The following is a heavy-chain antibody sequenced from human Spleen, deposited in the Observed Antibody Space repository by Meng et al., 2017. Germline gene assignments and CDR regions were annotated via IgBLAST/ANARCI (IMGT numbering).Heavy chain of an antibody. J-gene: IGHJ5*02. CDR3: VRDIDPFDR. CDR1: DYTLTTYD. D-gene: IGHD3-16*02. CDR2: FSASNGNS. Sequence: QVQLVQSGAEVKKPGASVEVSCKASDYTLTTYDINWVRQAPGQGLEWMGWFSASNGNSNYAQKLQGRVTLTTDTSTSTAYMELRSLTSDDTAVYYCVRDIDPFDRWGQGTLVTVSS. V-gene: IGHV1-18*01.